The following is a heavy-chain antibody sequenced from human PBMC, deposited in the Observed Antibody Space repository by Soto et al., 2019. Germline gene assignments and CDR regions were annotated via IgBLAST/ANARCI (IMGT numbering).Heavy chain of an antibody. J-gene: IGHJ4*02. V-gene: IGHV3-33*01. D-gene: IGHD6-6*01. Sequence: GGSLRLSCAASGFTFSSYGMHWVRQAPGKGLEWVAVIWYDGSNKYYADSVKGRFTISRDNSKNKLYLQMNSLRAEDTAVYYCASAYSSSSYYFDYWGQGTLVTVSS. CDR2: IWYDGSNK. CDR3: ASAYSSSSYYFDY. CDR1: GFTFSSYG.